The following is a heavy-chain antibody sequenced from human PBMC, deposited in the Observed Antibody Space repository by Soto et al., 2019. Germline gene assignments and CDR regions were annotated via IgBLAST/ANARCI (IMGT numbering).Heavy chain of an antibody. CDR3: ARKDKSGYFNWFDP. J-gene: IGHJ5*02. V-gene: IGHV5-51*01. Sequence: GESLKISCRTSGYKFTSSWIAWVRQKPCKGLEWMGIIFPSDSDTRYSPSFQGQVTISADRSTSTVFLQWASLKASGTAVYFCARKDKSGYFNWFDPWGQGTLVTVFS. CDR2: IFPSDSDT. CDR1: GYKFTSSW. D-gene: IGHD3-22*01.